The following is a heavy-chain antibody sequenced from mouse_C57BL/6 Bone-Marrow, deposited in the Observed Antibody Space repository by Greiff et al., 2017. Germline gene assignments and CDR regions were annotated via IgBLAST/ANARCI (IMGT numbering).Heavy chain of an antibody. V-gene: IGHV3-6*01. D-gene: IGHD4-1*01. J-gene: IGHJ4*01. CDR1: GYSITSGYY. Sequence: EVHLVESGPGLVKPSQSLSLTCSVTGYSITSGYYWNWIRQFPGNKLEWMGYISYDGSNNYNPSLKNRISITRDTSKNQFFLKLNSVTTEDTATYYCARERLGRGYAMDYWGQGTSVTVSS. CDR2: ISYDGSN. CDR3: ARERLGRGYAMDY.